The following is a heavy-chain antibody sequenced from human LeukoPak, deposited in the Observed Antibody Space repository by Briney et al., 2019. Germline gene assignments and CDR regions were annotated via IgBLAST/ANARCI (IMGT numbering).Heavy chain of an antibody. J-gene: IGHJ4*02. CDR2: VFDSGST. CDR1: GGSISNYW. D-gene: IGHD6-13*01. Sequence: SETLSLTCTVSGGSISNYWWSWIRQPPGKGLEWIGYVFDSGSTNYNPSLKSRVTISVDTSKKQFSLKVSSVTAEDTAVYYCARGYSSSWNYLDYWGQGTLVTVSS. CDR3: ARGYSSSWNYLDY. V-gene: IGHV4-59*01.